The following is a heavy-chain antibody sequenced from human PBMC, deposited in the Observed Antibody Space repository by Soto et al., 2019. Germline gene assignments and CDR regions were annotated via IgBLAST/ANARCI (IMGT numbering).Heavy chain of an antibody. Sequence: PSETLSLTCTVSGGSVSSGSYYWSWIRQPPGKGLEWIGYIYYSGSTNYNPSLKSRVTISVDTSKNQFSLKLSSVTAADTAVFYSARRYGSCFDYWGQGTLVTVSS. CDR3: ARRYGSCFDY. J-gene: IGHJ4*02. CDR2: IYYSGST. CDR1: GGSVSSGSYY. D-gene: IGHD5-18*01. V-gene: IGHV4-61*01.